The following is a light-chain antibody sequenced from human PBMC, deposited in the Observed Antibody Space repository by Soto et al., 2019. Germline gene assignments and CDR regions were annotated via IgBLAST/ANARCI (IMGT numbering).Light chain of an antibody. CDR3: CSYGGSSALPYV. V-gene: IGLV2-23*02. J-gene: IGLJ1*01. Sequence: QSVLAQPASVSGSPEQSVTISCTGTSSDVGTYNLVSWYQRHPGKAPKLIIYEVAERPSGVSNRFSGSKFGNTASLTISGLLPEDEADYYCCSYGGSSALPYVFGTGTKVTVL. CDR1: SSDVGTYNL. CDR2: EVA.